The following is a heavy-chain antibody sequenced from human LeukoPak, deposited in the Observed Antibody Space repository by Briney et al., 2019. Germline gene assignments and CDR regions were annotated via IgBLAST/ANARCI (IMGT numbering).Heavy chain of an antibody. V-gene: IGHV4-34*01. CDR3: ARDLAAAGGMDV. CDR2: INHSGST. CDR1: GGSFSGYY. J-gene: IGHJ6*02. Sequence: SETLSLTCAVYGGSFSGYYWSWIRQTPGKGLEWIGEINHSGSTNYNPSLKSRVTISVDTSKNQFSLKLSSVTAADTAVYYCARDLAAAGGMDVWGQGTTVTVSS. D-gene: IGHD6-13*01.